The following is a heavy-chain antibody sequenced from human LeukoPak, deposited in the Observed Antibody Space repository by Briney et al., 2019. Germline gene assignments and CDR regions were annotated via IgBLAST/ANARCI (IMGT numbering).Heavy chain of an antibody. CDR1: GFTVSSNH. V-gene: IGHV3-66*01. CDR3: ARDSSSHYFDY. J-gene: IGHJ4*02. CDR2: IYTGGTT. Sequence: GGSLRLSCAASGFTVSSNHMNWVRQAPGKGLEWVSIIYTGGTTHYADSLKGRFTISRDDSQNTLDLQMNSLRAEDTAVYYCARDSSSHYFDYWGRGTLVTVSS. D-gene: IGHD6-6*01.